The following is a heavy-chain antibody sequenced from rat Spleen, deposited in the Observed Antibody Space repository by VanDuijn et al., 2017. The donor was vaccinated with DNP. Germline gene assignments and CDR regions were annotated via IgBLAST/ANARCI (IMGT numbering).Heavy chain of an antibody. CDR2: ISTGGDYT. CDR1: GFTFSDYN. J-gene: IGHJ4*01. Sequence: EVQLVESGGGLVQPGGSLKLSCAASGFTFSDYNMAWVRQVPGKGLEWVASISTGGDYTYYRASVMGRFTISRDNAKTSLYLQMDSLRSEDTATYYCARGEEMDAWGQGTSVTVSS. V-gene: IGHV5-25*01. D-gene: IGHD1-11*01. CDR3: ARGEEMDA.